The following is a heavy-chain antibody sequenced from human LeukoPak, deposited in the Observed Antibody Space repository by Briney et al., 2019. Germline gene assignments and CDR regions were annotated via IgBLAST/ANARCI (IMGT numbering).Heavy chain of an antibody. D-gene: IGHD4-23*01. J-gene: IGHJ4*02. CDR3: GRELNKSFRGVTPEGSDY. CDR2: LNTYNRYT. CDR1: GYTFISYG. V-gene: IGHV1-18*01. Sequence: ASVKLSCNASGYTFISYGISWVRQAPGQGLEWRGWLNTYNRYTNYAQKLQGRVTMNTDKSTRTAYMELRSLRSDDTAVYYCGRELNKSFRGVTPEGSDYWGQGTLVTVSS.